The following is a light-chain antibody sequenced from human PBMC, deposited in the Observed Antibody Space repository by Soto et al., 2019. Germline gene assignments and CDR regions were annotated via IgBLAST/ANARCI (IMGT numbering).Light chain of an antibody. CDR3: SSYTTTDPYV. V-gene: IGLV2-14*01. Sequence: QSALTQPASVSGSPGQSITISCTGTSSDVGAYDFVSWYQQHPGKAPKYLIYEVSNRPSGVSDRFSGSKSGTTDSLTISGLQAEDEADYYCSSYTTTDPYVFGTGTKVTVL. CDR1: SSDVGAYDF. J-gene: IGLJ1*01. CDR2: EVS.